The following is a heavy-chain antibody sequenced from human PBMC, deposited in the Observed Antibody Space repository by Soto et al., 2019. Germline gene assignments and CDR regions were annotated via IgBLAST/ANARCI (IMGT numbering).Heavy chain of an antibody. CDR1: GFTFSSYS. CDR2: ISSSSSYI. J-gene: IGHJ4*02. CDR3: ARSIFGVVIGVDY. Sequence: EVQLVESGGGLVKPGGSLRLSCAASGFTFSSYSMNWVRQAPGKGLEWVSSISSSSSYIYYADSVKGRFTISRDNAKNSLYLQMNSLRAEDTAVYYCARSIFGVVIGVDYWGQGTLVTVSS. V-gene: IGHV3-21*01. D-gene: IGHD3-3*01.